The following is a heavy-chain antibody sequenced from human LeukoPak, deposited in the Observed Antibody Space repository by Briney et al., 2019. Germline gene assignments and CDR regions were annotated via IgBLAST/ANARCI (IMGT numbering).Heavy chain of an antibody. CDR1: GFNFFTYG. Sequence: PGRSLRLSCAASGFNFFTYGMHWVRQAPGKGLEWVAVIWYDGSNKYYADSVKGRFTISRDNSKNTLYLQMNSLRAEDTAVYYCASAPYGSGTFLDYWGQGTLVTVSS. CDR3: ASAPYGSGTFLDY. J-gene: IGHJ4*02. V-gene: IGHV3-33*01. CDR2: IWYDGSNK. D-gene: IGHD3-10*01.